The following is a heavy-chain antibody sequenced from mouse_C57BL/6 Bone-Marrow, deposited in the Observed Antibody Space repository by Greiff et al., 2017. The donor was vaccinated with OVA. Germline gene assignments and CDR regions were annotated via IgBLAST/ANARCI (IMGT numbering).Heavy chain of an antibody. Sequence: VQLQQPGAELVRPGSSVKLSCKASGYTFTSYWMHWVKQRPIQGLEWIGNIDPSDSETHYNQKFKDKATLTVDKSSSTAYMQLSSLTSADSAVYYCARGGILWYLEVWGTGTTVTVSS. CDR3: ARGGILWYLEV. J-gene: IGHJ1*03. CDR2: IDPSDSET. D-gene: IGHD1-1*01. CDR1: GYTFTSYW. V-gene: IGHV1-52*01.